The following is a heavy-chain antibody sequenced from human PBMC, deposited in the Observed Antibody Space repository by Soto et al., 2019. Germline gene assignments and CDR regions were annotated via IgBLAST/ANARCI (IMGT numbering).Heavy chain of an antibody. Sequence: QVQLVESGGGVVQPGTSLRLSCAASGFTFSTYGMHWVRQAPGKGLDWVALIWYDGSRTHYAESVKGRFTISRDNSKNTLLLQMNSLRVEDTAVYYWAREQIGVAGSTYDYWGQGTLVTVSS. CDR1: GFTFSTYG. J-gene: IGHJ4*02. CDR3: AREQIGVAGSTYDY. CDR2: IWYDGSRT. D-gene: IGHD6-19*01. V-gene: IGHV3-33*01.